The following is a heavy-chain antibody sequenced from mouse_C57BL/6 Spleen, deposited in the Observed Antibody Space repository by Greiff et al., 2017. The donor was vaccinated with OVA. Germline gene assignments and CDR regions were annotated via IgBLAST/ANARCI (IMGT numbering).Heavy chain of an antibody. J-gene: IGHJ4*01. D-gene: IGHD1-1*01. CDR3: AREGDLLKAMDY. CDR2: IYPGDGDT. V-gene: IGHV1-80*01. CDR1: GYAFSSYW. Sequence: VQLQESGAELVKPGASVKISCKASGYAFSSYWMNWVKQRPGKGLEWIGQIYPGDGDTNYNGKFQGKATLTADKSSSTAYMQLSSLTSEDSAVYFCAREGDLLKAMDYWGQGTSVTVSS.